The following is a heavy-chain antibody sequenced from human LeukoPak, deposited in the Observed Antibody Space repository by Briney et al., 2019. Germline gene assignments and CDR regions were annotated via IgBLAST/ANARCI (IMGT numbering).Heavy chain of an antibody. V-gene: IGHV1-2*02. CDR3: ARDGSLGY. J-gene: IGHJ4*02. D-gene: IGHD5-12*01. CDR2: INSNSGAT. CDR1: GYTFTDCY. Sequence: GASVKVSCKASGYTFTDCYIHWVRQAPGQGLEWMGWINSNSGATNYAQKFQGRVTMTRDTSISTAYMELTRLGSDDTAVYYCARDGSLGYWGQGTLVTVSS.